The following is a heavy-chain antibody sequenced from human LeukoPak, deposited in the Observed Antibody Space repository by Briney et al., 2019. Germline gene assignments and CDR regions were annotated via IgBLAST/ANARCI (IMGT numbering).Heavy chain of an antibody. J-gene: IGHJ4*02. D-gene: IGHD1-26*01. V-gene: IGHV3-30*18. CDR2: ISYDGSNK. Sequence: PGRSLRLSCAASGFTFSSYGMHWVRQAPGKGLEWVAVISYDGSNKYYADSVKGRFTISRDNSKNTLYLQMNSLRAEDTAVYYRAKEKGSIVGATKGLGYWGQGTLVTVSS. CDR3: AKEKGSIVGATKGLGY. CDR1: GFTFSSYG.